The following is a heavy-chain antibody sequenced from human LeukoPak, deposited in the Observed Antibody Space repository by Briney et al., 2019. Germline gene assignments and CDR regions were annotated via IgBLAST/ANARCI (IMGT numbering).Heavy chain of an antibody. J-gene: IGHJ4*02. V-gene: IGHV4-34*01. D-gene: IGHD3-10*01. Sequence: GSLRLSCAASGFTFSSYWMSWVRQAPGKGLEWIGEIHHSGSTNYNPSLKSRVTISVDPSKNQFSLNLSSMTAADTAVYYCARHAFSSYYSPFHYWGQGTQVTVSS. CDR2: IHHSGST. CDR3: ARHAFSSYYSPFHY. CDR1: GFTFSSYW.